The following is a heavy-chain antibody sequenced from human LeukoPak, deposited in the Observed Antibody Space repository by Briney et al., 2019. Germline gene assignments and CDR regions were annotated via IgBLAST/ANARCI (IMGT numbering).Heavy chain of an antibody. Sequence: GRSLRLSCAASGFTFSSYAMHWVRQAPGNGLEWVAVISYDGSNKYYADSVKGRFTISRDNSKNTLYLQMNSLRAEDTAVYYCARVGQRYCSSTSCYGGAFDYWGQGTLVTVSS. CDR2: ISYDGSNK. CDR1: GFTFSSYA. CDR3: ARVGQRYCSSTSCYGGAFDY. J-gene: IGHJ4*02. D-gene: IGHD2-2*01. V-gene: IGHV3-30*04.